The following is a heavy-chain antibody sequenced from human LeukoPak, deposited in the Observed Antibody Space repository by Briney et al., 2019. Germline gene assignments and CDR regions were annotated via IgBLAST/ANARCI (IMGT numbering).Heavy chain of an antibody. J-gene: IGHJ5*02. Sequence: ASVKVSCKASGYTFTSYGISWVRQAPGQGLEWMGWISAYNGDTNFAQTFQGRVAMTTDTSTSTAYMELRSLRSDDTAVYYCARIRWRGYDWRGWFDPWGQGSLVTVS. CDR3: ARIRWRGYDWRGWFDP. CDR1: GYTFTSYG. CDR2: ISAYNGDT. D-gene: IGHD3-3*01. V-gene: IGHV1-18*01.